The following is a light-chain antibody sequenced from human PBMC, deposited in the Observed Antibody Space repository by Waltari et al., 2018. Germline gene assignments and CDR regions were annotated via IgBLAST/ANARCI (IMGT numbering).Light chain of an antibody. Sequence: DIVMTQSPDSLAVSLCERATINCKSSQSVLHNSFNRNYLAWYQHKPGQPPKLLIYSASTRASEVPARFSGSGFGSDFTLTISNLQAEDVSVYYCQQYLRPPFTFDPGTHVEI. CDR2: SAS. CDR3: QQYLRPPFT. J-gene: IGKJ3*01. CDR1: QSVLHNSFNRNY. V-gene: IGKV4-1*01.